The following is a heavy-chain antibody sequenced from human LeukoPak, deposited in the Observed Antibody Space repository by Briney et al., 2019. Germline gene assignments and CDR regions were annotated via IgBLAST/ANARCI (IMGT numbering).Heavy chain of an antibody. Sequence: GGSLRLSCAASGFTFSSYGMHWVRQAPSKGLEWVAVIWYDGSNKYYADSVKGRFTISRDNSKNTLYLQMNSLRAEDTAVYYCARHDYGESDAFDIWGQGTMVTVSS. CDR3: ARHDYGESDAFDI. V-gene: IGHV3-33*01. CDR2: IWYDGSNK. CDR1: GFTFSSYG. D-gene: IGHD4-17*01. J-gene: IGHJ3*02.